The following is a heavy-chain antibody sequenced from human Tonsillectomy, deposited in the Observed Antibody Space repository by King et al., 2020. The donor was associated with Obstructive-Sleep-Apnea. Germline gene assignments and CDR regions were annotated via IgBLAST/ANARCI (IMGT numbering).Heavy chain of an antibody. Sequence: VQLQESGPGLVKPSETLSLTRTVSGGSISSYYWSWIRQPPGKGLEWIGYIFYSGSTNYNPSLKSRVTISVDTSKNQFSLKLSSVTAADTAVYSCARGTEIVAPFDYWGQGTLVTVSS. CDR1: GGSISSYY. V-gene: IGHV4-59*01. J-gene: IGHJ4*02. CDR3: ARGTEIVAPFDY. CDR2: IFYSGST. D-gene: IGHD5-12*01.